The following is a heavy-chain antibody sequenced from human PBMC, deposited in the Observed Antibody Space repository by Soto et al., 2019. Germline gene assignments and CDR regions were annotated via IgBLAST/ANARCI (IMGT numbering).Heavy chain of an antibody. V-gene: IGHV3-21*01. Sequence: PGGSLRLSCAASGFNFNSYTINWVRQAPGKRLEWLSSISSSGYIFSTDSVRGRFTISRDNSKNTLYLQMNSLRAEGTAVYYCARGLIAARPGYFDYWGQGTLVTVSS. D-gene: IGHD6-6*01. J-gene: IGHJ4*02. CDR3: ARGLIAARPGYFDY. CDR2: ISSSGYI. CDR1: GFNFNSYT.